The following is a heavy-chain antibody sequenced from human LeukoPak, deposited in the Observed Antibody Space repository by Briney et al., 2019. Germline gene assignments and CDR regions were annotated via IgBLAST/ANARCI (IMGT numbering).Heavy chain of an antibody. D-gene: IGHD3-9*01. Sequence: SETLSLTCTVSGGSISSYYWSWIRQPPGKGLEWIGYIYYSGSTNYNPSLKSRVTISVDTSKNQFSRKLSSVTAADTAGYYCAGLGTYYDILTETNWFDPWGQGTLVTVSS. CDR1: GGSISSYY. CDR2: IYYSGST. J-gene: IGHJ5*02. CDR3: AGLGTYYDILTETNWFDP. V-gene: IGHV4-59*08.